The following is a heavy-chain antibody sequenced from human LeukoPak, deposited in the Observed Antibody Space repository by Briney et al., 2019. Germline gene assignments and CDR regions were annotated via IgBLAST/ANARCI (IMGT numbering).Heavy chain of an antibody. CDR2: INPNGGGT. Sequence: ASVTFYCKASGYTFTGYYMHWVRQAPGQGLEWMGWINPNGGGTNYAQQFQGRVTMTSDTSISTAYMELSSLRSDDTAVYYCARASSSGSYYYWGQGSRITVSS. CDR3: ARASSSGSYYY. CDR1: GYTFTGYY. J-gene: IGHJ4*02. D-gene: IGHD1-26*01. V-gene: IGHV1-2*02.